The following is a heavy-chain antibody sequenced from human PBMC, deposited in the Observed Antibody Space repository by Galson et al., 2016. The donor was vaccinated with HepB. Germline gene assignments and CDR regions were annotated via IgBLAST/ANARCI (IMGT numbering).Heavy chain of an antibody. Sequence: SVKVSCKASGGTFSYYAISWVRQAPGQGLEWMGGIIPICGKADYAQKFQGRVTITADDSTSTAYMELSSLRSEETAVYYCASRGARSCSGGSRYECDYWGQGTLVTVSS. CDR2: IIPICGKA. CDR1: GGTFSYYA. D-gene: IGHD2-15*01. V-gene: IGHV1-69*13. J-gene: IGHJ4*02. CDR3: ASRGARSCSGGSRYECDY.